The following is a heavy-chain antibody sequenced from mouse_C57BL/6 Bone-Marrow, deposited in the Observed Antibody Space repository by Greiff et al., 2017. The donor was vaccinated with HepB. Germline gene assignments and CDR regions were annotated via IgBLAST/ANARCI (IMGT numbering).Heavy chain of an antibody. D-gene: IGHD2-4*01. CDR2: IDPSDSYT. CDR1: GYTFTSYW. CDR3: ARSYDYDVGVLFAY. Sequence: QVQLQQPGAELVMPGASVKLSCKASGYTFTSYWMHWVKQRPGQGLEWIGEIDPSDSYTNYNQKFKGKSTLTVDKSSSTAYMQLSSLTSEDSAVYYCARSYDYDVGVLFAYWGQGTLVTVSA. J-gene: IGHJ3*01. V-gene: IGHV1-69*01.